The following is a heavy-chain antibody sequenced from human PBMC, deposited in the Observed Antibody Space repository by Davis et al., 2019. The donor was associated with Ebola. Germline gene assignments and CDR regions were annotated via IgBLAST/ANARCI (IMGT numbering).Heavy chain of an antibody. J-gene: IGHJ4*02. CDR3: ARVDDYGDCDY. D-gene: IGHD4-17*01. CDR1: GFTFIGHW. V-gene: IGHV3-7*01. Sequence: GESLKISCAASGFTFIGHWMSWVRQAPGKGLEWVANIKQDGSEKYYVDSVRGRFTISRDNSKNTLYLQMNSLRAEDTAVYYCARVDDYGDCDYWGQGTLVTVSS. CDR2: IKQDGSEK.